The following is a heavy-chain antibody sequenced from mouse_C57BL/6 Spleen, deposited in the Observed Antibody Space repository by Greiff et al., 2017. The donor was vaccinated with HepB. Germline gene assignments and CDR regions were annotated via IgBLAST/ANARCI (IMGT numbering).Heavy chain of an antibody. CDR1: GYTFTSYW. J-gene: IGHJ2*01. D-gene: IGHD1-1*01. CDR3: ARTFYYYGSSSYYFDY. V-gene: IGHV1-55*01. Sequence: QVQLQQPGAELVKPGASVKMSCKASGYTFTSYWITWVKQRPGQGLEWIGDIYPGSGSTNYNEKFKSKATLTVDTSSSTAYMQLSSLTSEDSAVYYCARTFYYYGSSSYYFDYWGQGTTLTVSS. CDR2: IYPGSGST.